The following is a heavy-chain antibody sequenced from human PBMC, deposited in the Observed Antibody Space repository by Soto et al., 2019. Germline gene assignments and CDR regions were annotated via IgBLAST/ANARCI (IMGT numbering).Heavy chain of an antibody. Sequence: QVQLQESGPGLVKPSQTLSLTCTVSGGSISTDDHYWSWIRQPPGKGLEWIGYIYYTGSTHYNPSLKSGLFTSLGTSNNQCSLQLTSVTAADTDVYYCASLRSRWNIDYWGQGTLVTVPS. CDR2: IYYTGST. CDR3: ASLRSRWNIDY. D-gene: IGHD6-13*01. J-gene: IGHJ4*02. CDR1: GGSISTDDHY. V-gene: IGHV4-30-4*01.